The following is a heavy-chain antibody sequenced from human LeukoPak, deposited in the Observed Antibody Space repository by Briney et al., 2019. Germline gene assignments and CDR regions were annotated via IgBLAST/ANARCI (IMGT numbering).Heavy chain of an antibody. D-gene: IGHD3-3*01. V-gene: IGHV3-23*01. CDR1: GFTFRNYD. CDR3: ARKDYDFWSGYYPPHYYYYGMDV. Sequence: GGSLRLSCAASGFTFRNYDMTWVRQAPGKGLEWVSGVSAGADTIDYADSVKGRFTISRDNSKNTLYLQMNSLRAEDTAVYYCARKDYDFWSGYYPPHYYYYGMDVWGQGTTVTVSS. J-gene: IGHJ6*02. CDR2: VSAGADTI.